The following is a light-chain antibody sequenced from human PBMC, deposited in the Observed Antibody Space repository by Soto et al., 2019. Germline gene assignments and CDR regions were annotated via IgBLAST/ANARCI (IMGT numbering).Light chain of an antibody. CDR3: QQYNKWPTT. J-gene: IGKJ1*01. CDR1: QSVSSD. V-gene: IGKV3-15*01. Sequence: EVVMTQSPATLPVSPGERATLSCRASQSVSSDLAWYQQKPGQAPRLLMYGASSRATGLPSRFSHSGSGTEVTLTISSLQSEEFAVNYCQQYNKWPTTFGQGTKVEIK. CDR2: GAS.